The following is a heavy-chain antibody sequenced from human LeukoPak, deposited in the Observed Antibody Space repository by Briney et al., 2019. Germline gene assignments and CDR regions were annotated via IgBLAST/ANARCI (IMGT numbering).Heavy chain of an antibody. CDR1: GFTFSSYS. CDR2: ISSSSSYI. J-gene: IGHJ4*02. CDR3: ARDQEGATTFDY. V-gene: IGHV3-21*01. Sequence: PGGSLRLSCAASGFTFSSYSRNWVRQAPGKGLEWVSSISSSSSYIYYADSVKGRFTISRDNAKNSLYLQMNSLRAEDTAVYYCARDQEGATTFDYWGQGTLVTVSS. D-gene: IGHD1-26*01.